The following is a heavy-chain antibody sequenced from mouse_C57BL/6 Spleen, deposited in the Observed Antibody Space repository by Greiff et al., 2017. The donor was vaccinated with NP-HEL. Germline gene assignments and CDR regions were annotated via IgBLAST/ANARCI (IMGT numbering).Heavy chain of an antibody. CDR3: AREVYYGNYSWFAY. CDR1: GYAFTNYL. CDR2: INPGSGGT. D-gene: IGHD2-1*01. V-gene: IGHV1-54*01. J-gene: IGHJ3*01. Sequence: VHLVESGAELVRPGTSVKVSCKASGYAFTNYLIEWVKQRPGQGLEWIGVINPGSGGTNYNEKFKGKATLTADKSSSTAYMQLSSLTSEDSAVYFCAREVYYGNYSWFAYWGQGTLVTVSA.